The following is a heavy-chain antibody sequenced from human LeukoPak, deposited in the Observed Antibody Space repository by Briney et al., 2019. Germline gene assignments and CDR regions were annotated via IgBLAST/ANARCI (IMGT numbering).Heavy chain of an antibody. CDR2: INPTSGYT. D-gene: IGHD4-23*01. V-gene: IGHV3-11*06. CDR3: ARTFYGGNSRGFDY. J-gene: IGHJ4*02. CDR1: GFTFSDYY. Sequence: GGSLRLSCAASGFTFSDYYMSWIRQAPGKGLEWLSYINPTSGYTPYADSVKGRFTISRDNAKNSLYLQMNSLRDEDTAVYYCARTFYGGNSRGFDYWGQGTLVTVSS.